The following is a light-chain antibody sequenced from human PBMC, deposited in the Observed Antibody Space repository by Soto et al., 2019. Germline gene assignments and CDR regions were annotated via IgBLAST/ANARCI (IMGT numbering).Light chain of an antibody. CDR3: HQYNGWPRT. Sequence: EIVMTQAPATVSFSPGESATPSCRASQNIYYNVAWYQQKPGQAPRLLIYDASNRATGIPARFSGGGSGTEFTLTITSLQSEDFAVYYCHQYNGWPRTFGQGTKVDIK. CDR2: DAS. V-gene: IGKV3D-15*01. J-gene: IGKJ1*01. CDR1: QNIYYN.